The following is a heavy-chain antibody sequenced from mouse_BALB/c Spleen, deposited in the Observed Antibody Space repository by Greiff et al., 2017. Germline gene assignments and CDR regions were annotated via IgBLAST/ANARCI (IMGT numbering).Heavy chain of an antibody. CDR1: GYSITSDYA. CDR3: ARRGGTRGYYAMDY. J-gene: IGHJ4*01. D-gene: IGHD3-3*01. V-gene: IGHV3-2*02. Sequence: DVKLQESGPGLVKPSQSLSLTCTVTGYSITSDYAWTWIRQFPGNKLEWMGYISYSGSTSYNPSLKSRISITRDTSKNQFFLQLNSVTTEDTATYYCARRGGTRGYYAMDYWGQGTSVTVSS. CDR2: ISYSGST.